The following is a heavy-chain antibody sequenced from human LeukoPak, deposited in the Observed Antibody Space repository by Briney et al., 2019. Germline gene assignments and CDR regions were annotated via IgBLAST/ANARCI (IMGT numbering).Heavy chain of an antibody. J-gene: IGHJ3*02. CDR1: GFIFSSEA. D-gene: IGHD2-21*02. V-gene: IGHV3-23*01. Sequence: GGSLRLSCAASGFIFSSEAMSWVRQAPGKGLEWVSAISVSGGSTYYADSVKGRFTISRDNSKNTLYLQMNSLRAEDTAVYYCAKGRYIVVVTAAVAFDIWGQGTMVTVSS. CDR2: ISVSGGST. CDR3: AKGRYIVVVTAAVAFDI.